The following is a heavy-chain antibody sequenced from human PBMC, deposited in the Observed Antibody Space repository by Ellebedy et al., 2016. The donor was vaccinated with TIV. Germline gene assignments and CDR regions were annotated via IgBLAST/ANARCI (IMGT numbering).Heavy chain of an antibody. J-gene: IGHJ2*01. CDR2: INPNTGDP. V-gene: IGHV7-4-1*02. D-gene: IGHD6-13*01. CDR1: RYTFPSYA. Sequence: AASVNVSCKASRYTFPSYAMNWVRPAPGQGLEWMGWINPNTGDPTYAQGFTGRFVFSLDTSVSTAYLQISSLKAEDTAVYYCARGAAAGFFWYFDLWGRGTLVTVSS. CDR3: ARGAAAGFFWYFDL.